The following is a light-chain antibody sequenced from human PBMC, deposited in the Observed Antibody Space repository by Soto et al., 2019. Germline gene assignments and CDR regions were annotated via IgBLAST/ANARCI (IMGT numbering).Light chain of an antibody. CDR3: QQSYRTPIT. Sequence: DIQMTQSPSTLSGSVGDRVTITCRASQTISSWLAWYQQKPGKAPKLLIYGASSLQSGVPSRFSGSGSGTDFTLTISSLQPEDIATYFCQQSYRTPITFGQGTRLEIK. J-gene: IGKJ5*01. CDR1: QTISSW. CDR2: GAS. V-gene: IGKV1-39*01.